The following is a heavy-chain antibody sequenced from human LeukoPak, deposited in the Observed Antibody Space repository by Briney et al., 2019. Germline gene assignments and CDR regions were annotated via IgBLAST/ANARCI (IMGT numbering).Heavy chain of an antibody. CDR2: ISYDGSNK. D-gene: IGHD2-15*01. J-gene: IGHJ4*02. V-gene: IGHV3-30*07. CDR3: AKISWDGRGTFY. CDR1: GFTFSSYA. Sequence: GGSLRLSCAASGFTFSSYAMHWVRQAPGEGLEWVAVISYDGSNKYYADSVKGRFTISRDNSKDTLSLQMNSLRAEDTAVYYCAKISWDGRGTFYWGQGTLVTVSS.